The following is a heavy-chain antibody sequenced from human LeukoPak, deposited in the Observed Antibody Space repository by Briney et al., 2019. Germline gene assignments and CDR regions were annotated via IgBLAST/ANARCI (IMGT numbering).Heavy chain of an antibody. Sequence: GGSLRLSCAASGFTFSSYAMHWVRQAPGNGLGWVAAISYDGSNKYYADSVTGRFTISRDNSKNTLYLQMNSLRAEDTAVYYCARDAKSYSSSWYFKEWGQGTLDTVSS. CDR2: ISYDGSNK. V-gene: IGHV3-30-3*01. J-gene: IGHJ4*02. D-gene: IGHD6-13*01. CDR1: GFTFSSYA. CDR3: ARDAKSYSSSWYFKE.